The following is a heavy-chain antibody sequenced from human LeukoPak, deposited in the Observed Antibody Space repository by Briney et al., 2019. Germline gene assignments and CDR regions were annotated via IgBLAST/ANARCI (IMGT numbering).Heavy chain of an antibody. CDR3: AREGRGAVAADYRQLPTSLIDY. V-gene: IGHV4-61*02. CDR1: GGSISSGSYY. D-gene: IGHD6-19*01. Sequence: PSETLSLTCTVSGGSISSGSYYWSWIRQPAGKGLEWIGRIYTSGSTNYNPSLKSRVTISVDTSKNQFSLKLSSVTAADTAVYYCAREGRGAVAADYRQLPTSLIDYWGQGTLVTVSS. CDR2: IYTSGST. J-gene: IGHJ4*02.